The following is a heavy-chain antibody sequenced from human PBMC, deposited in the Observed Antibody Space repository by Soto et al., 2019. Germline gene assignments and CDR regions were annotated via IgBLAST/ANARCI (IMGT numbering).Heavy chain of an antibody. CDR3: ARTYAGYDLGH. V-gene: IGHV1-3*04. CDR2: IDTDNGNT. Sequence: QVQLVQSGAEVKKPGASVKVSCKASGYTFTSYPMHWVRQAPGQRLEWMGWIDTDNGNTRYSERFQGRVTITSDTSATTAYMQLSSLTSEDTSVYFGARTYAGYDLGHWRQGTLVTVSS. CDR1: GYTFTSYP. J-gene: IGHJ4*02. D-gene: IGHD5-12*01.